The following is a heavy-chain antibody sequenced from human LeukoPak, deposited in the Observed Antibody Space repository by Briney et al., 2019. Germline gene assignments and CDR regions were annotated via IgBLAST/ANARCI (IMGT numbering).Heavy chain of an antibody. CDR2: INRDASEK. CDR3: ARVYEYSSGWHRNDY. CDR1: GFTFSSYS. J-gene: IGHJ4*02. Sequence: GGSLRLSCAASGFTFSSYSMSWVRQAPGKGLEWVANINRDASEKYFVDSVKGRFTISRDNAKNSLYLQMNSLRVEDTAVYYCARVYEYSSGWHRNDYWGQGTLVTVSS. V-gene: IGHV3-7*01. D-gene: IGHD6-19*01.